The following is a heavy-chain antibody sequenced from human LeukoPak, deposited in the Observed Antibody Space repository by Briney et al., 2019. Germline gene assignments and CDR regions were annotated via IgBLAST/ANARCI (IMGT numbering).Heavy chain of an antibody. D-gene: IGHD6-13*01. CDR2: ISGDGGSI. V-gene: IGHV3-43*02. Sequence: PGGSLRLSCAASGLTFDDYAIYWDRQGPGKGLEWVSLISGDGGSIYYADSVKGRFTISRDNSKNSLYLQMNSLRTEDTALYYCAKEDYSSSWYALDYWGQRTLVTVSS. J-gene: IGHJ4*02. CDR3: AKEDYSSSWYALDY. CDR1: GLTFDDYA.